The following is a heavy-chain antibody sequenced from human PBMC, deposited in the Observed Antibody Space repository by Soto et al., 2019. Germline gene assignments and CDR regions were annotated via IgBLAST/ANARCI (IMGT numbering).Heavy chain of an antibody. Sequence: QVQLVESGGGVVQPGRSLRLSCAASGFTFNNYGMHWVRQAPGKGLEWLAVIWNDGSNNYYANSVKGRFTISRDNSKNTLYLQTNSLRAEDTAVYYCARRPIPPPTRGAANARGGMDVWGQGTTVTVSS. CDR2: IWNDGSNN. CDR3: ARRPIPPPTRGAANARGGMDV. D-gene: IGHD6-13*01. CDR1: GFTFNNYG. V-gene: IGHV3-33*01. J-gene: IGHJ6*02.